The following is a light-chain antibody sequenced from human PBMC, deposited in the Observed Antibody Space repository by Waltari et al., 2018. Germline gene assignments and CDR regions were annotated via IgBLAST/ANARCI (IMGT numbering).Light chain of an antibody. CDR1: FSDGGAYDS. CDR3: SSYTTRGTWV. Sequence: QSALTQPASVSGSPGQSITFPCTRAFSDGGAYDSVSWYQPLPARAPKLLIYDVSHRPSGVSDRLSGSKSGNTASLTISGLQPEDEADYYCSSYTTRGTWVFGGGTKLTVL. CDR2: DVS. J-gene: IGLJ3*02. V-gene: IGLV2-14*03.